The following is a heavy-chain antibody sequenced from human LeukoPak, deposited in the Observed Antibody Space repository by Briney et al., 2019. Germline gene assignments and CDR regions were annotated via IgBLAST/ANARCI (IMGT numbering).Heavy chain of an antibody. CDR2: MNPNSGGT. V-gene: IGHV1-2*02. CDR3: ARERHYDLDY. J-gene: IGHJ4*02. Sequence: ASVKVSCKTSGYTFTAFYIHWVRQAPGQALEWMGWMNPNSGGTKSTQSFKGRVTMTRDTSISTAYMELSRLNSDDTAVYYCARERHYDLDYWGQGALVSVSS. D-gene: IGHD4-17*01. CDR1: GYTFTAFY.